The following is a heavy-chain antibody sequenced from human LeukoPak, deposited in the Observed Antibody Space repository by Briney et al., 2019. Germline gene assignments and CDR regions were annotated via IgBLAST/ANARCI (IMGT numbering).Heavy chain of an antibody. V-gene: IGHV1-69*04. CDR2: IIPILGIA. CDR1: GGTFSSYA. CDR3: ARVANQALDY. Sequence: ASVKVSCKASGGTFSSYAISWVRQAPGQGLEWMGRIIPILGIANYAQMFQGRVTMTRDTSTSTVYMELSSLRSEDTAVYYCARVANQALDYWGQGTLVTVSS. D-gene: IGHD1-14*01. J-gene: IGHJ4*02.